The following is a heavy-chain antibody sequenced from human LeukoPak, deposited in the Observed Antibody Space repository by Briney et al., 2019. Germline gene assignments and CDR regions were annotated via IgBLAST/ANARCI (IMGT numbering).Heavy chain of an antibody. J-gene: IGHJ4*02. V-gene: IGHV3-30*04. CDR3: ARDRGYFLDTSTSWIHDY. CDR2: ISHDGSKE. CDR1: GFTFSSHA. Sequence: GGSLRLSCEASGFTFSSHAMHWVRQTPGKGLEWVSVISHDGSKEYYRDSVEGRSTISRDKSTSTLYLQMNSLRREDTAVYYCARDRGYFLDTSTSWIHDYWGQGTLVIVSS. D-gene: IGHD3-22*01.